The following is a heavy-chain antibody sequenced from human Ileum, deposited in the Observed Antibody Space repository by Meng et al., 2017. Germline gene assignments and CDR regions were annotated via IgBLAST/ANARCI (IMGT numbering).Heavy chain of an antibody. Sequence: LHRQDWGPGWVKPSEPLSLTWPVSGGSFSSSSSYWGWIRQPPGKGLEWVASIFHSGSTYYNPSLKSRVTISVDTSKNHFSLNLTSVTAADTAVYYCARGWYYDYVWGSYRDHMFDYWGQGTLVTVSS. V-gene: IGHV4-39*02. CDR1: GGSFSSSSSY. CDR2: IFHSGST. J-gene: IGHJ4*02. D-gene: IGHD3-16*02. CDR3: ARGWYYDYVWGSYRDHMFDY.